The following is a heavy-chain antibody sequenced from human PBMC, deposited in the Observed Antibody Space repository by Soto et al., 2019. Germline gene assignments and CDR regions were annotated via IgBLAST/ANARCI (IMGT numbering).Heavy chain of an antibody. CDR2: INPNSGGT. Sequence: ASVKVSCKASGYTFTGYYMHWVRQAPGQGLEWMGWINPNSGGTNYAQKFQGRVTMTRDTSISTAYMELSRLRSDDTVVYYCARGATVRKPYYYYGMDVWGQGTTVTVSS. CDR3: ARGATVRKPYYYYGMDV. D-gene: IGHD4-17*01. V-gene: IGHV1-2*02. J-gene: IGHJ6*02. CDR1: GYTFTGYY.